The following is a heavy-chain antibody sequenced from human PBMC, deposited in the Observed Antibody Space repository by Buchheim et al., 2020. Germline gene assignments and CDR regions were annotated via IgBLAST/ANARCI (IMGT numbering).Heavy chain of an antibody. Sequence: QVQLQESGPGLVKPSETLSLTCTVSGGSISSYYWSWIRQPPGKGLEWIGYIYYSGSPNYNPSLKSRVTISVDTSKNQFSLKLSSVTAADTAVYYCARDRRFCSGGSCYPLSNFDYWGKGTL. CDR1: GGSISSYY. CDR2: IYYSGSP. V-gene: IGHV4-59*01. CDR3: ARDRRFCSGGSCYPLSNFDY. J-gene: IGHJ4*02. D-gene: IGHD2-15*01.